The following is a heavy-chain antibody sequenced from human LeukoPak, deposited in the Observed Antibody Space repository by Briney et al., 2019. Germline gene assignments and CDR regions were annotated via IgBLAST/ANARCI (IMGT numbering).Heavy chain of an antibody. CDR3: ARDDYNSGWD. D-gene: IGHD6-19*01. CDR1: GFIFSTYW. Sequence: GGSLRLSCAASGFIFSTYWMSWVRQAPGKGLEWVANIKQDGSEKYYVDSVKDRFTISRDNAKNSLYLQMNSLRADDTAVYYCARDDYNSGWDWGQGTLVTVSS. CDR2: IKQDGSEK. J-gene: IGHJ4*02. V-gene: IGHV3-7*03.